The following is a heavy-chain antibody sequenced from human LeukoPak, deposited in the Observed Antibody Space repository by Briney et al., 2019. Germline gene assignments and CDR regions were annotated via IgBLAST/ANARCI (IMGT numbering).Heavy chain of an antibody. CDR3: AREEGDYGGNKRFQH. J-gene: IGHJ1*01. Sequence: GGSLRLSCAASEFTGFTFSGSALSWVRQAPGKGLEWVSAISGSGAATFYADSVKGRFTISRDNSKNTLYLQMNSLRAEDTAVYYCAREEGDYGGNKRFQHWGQGTLVTVSS. CDR2: ISGSGAAT. D-gene: IGHD4-23*01. CDR1: EFTGFTFSGSA. V-gene: IGHV3-23*01.